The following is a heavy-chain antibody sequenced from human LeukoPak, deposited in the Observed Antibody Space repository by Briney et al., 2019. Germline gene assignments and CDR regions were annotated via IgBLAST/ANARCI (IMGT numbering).Heavy chain of an antibody. CDR1: GYTFTSYG. J-gene: IGHJ6*02. Sequence: ASVKVSCKASGYTFTSYGISWVRQAPGQGLEWMGWISAHNDNTNYAQKLQGRVTITTDTSTSTAYMELRSLRSDDTAIYYCARENGLLRDVWGQGTTVTVFS. D-gene: IGHD3-10*01. V-gene: IGHV1-18*01. CDR3: ARENGLLRDV. CDR2: ISAHNDNT.